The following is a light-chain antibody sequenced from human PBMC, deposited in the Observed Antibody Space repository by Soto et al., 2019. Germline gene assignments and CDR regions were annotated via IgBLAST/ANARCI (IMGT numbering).Light chain of an antibody. CDR3: QQYADSRQVT. Sequence: EIVLTQSPGTLSLSPVERATLSCMASQSVSSSYLAWYQQKPGQAPRLLIYDASTRATGTPDRFSGSGSGTDFTLTIRRLEPEDFALYYCQQYADSRQVTFGGGTKVDIK. CDR1: QSVSSSY. J-gene: IGKJ4*01. V-gene: IGKV3-20*01. CDR2: DAS.